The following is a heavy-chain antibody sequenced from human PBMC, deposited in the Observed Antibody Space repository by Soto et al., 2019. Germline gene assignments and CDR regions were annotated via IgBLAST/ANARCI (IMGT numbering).Heavy chain of an antibody. Sequence: SETLSLTCAVSGGSISSGGYSWSWIRQPPGKGLEWIGYIYHSGSTYYNPSLKSRVTISVDRSKNQFSLKLSSVTAADTAVYYCARGPSGDKVDYWGQGTLVTVSS. CDR3: ARGPSGDKVDY. D-gene: IGHD1-26*01. CDR2: IYHSGST. CDR1: GGSISSGGYS. V-gene: IGHV4-30-2*01. J-gene: IGHJ4*02.